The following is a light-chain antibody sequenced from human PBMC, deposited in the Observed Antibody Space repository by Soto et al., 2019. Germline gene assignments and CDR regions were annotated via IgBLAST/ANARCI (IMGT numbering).Light chain of an antibody. Sequence: QSVLTQPPSVSGAPGQRVTISCTNIGAGYDVHWYQQLPGAAPKLLIYGNSNRPSGVPDRFSGSKSGTSASLAITGLQADDEADYYCQSYDSSLRVFGTGTKLTVL. CDR2: GNS. CDR3: QSYDSSLRV. V-gene: IGLV1-40*01. J-gene: IGLJ1*01. CDR1: NIGAGYD.